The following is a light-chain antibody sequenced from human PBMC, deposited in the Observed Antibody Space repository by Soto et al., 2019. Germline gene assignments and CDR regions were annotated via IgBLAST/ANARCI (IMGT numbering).Light chain of an antibody. J-gene: IGKJ2*01. CDR3: QQFNNFPAT. Sequence: AIPLTQSPSSLSASVGDRVTITCRASQGISSALAWYQQKPGKAPKLLIYAASSLESGVPSRFSGSGSGTDFTLTISNLQPEDFATYYCQQFNNFPATFGQGTKLEIK. CDR1: QGISSA. V-gene: IGKV1D-13*01. CDR2: AAS.